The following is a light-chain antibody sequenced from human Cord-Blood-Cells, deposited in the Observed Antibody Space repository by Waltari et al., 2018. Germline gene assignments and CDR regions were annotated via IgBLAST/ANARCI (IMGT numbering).Light chain of an antibody. CDR1: QSVSSSY. V-gene: IGKV3-20*01. Sequence: EIVLMQSPGTLPLSPGERATLSCRARQSVSSSYLAWYQQKPGQSPRLLIYGASSRATGIPDRFSGSGSGTDFTLTISRLEPEDFAVYYCQQYGSSPWTFGQGTKVEIK. CDR2: GAS. J-gene: IGKJ1*01. CDR3: QQYGSSPWT.